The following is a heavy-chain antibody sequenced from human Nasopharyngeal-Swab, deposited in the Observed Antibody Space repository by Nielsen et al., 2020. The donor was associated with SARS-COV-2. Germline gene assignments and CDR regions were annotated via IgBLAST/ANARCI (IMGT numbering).Heavy chain of an antibody. CDR3: AKDAPAVAGIGRGDDY. Sequence: GESLKISCAASGFTFGSYGMHWVRQAPGKGLEWVAVMWYDGSNKYYADSVKGRFTISRDNSKNTLYLQMNSLRAEDTALYYCAKDAPAVAGIGRGDDYWGQGTLVTVSS. J-gene: IGHJ4*02. CDR2: MWYDGSNK. V-gene: IGHV3-30*02. CDR1: GFTFGSYG. D-gene: IGHD6-19*01.